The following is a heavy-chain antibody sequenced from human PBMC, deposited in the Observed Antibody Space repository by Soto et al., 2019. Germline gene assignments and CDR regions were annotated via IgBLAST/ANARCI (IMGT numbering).Heavy chain of an antibody. J-gene: IGHJ4*02. CDR2: ISYDGSNK. CDR3: AKDRSLVRGPMPY. CDR1: GFTYSSYG. V-gene: IGHV3-30*18. D-gene: IGHD3-10*01. Sequence: GGSLRLSCAASGFTYSSYGMHWVRQAPGKGLEWVAVISYDGSNKYYADSVKGRFTISRDNSKNTLYLQMNSLRAEDTAVYYCAKDRSLVRGPMPYWGQGTLVTVSS.